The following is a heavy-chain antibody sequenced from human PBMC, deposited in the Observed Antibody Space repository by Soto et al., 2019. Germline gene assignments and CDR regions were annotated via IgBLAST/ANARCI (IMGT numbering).Heavy chain of an antibody. CDR1: GGSFTGYY. CDR3: ARGWGAVADY. J-gene: IGHJ4*02. Sequence: QVQLQQWGAGLLKPSETLSLTCAVYGGSFTGYYWSWIRQPPGKGLEWIGEINHSGSTNYNPSLKSRVNISVDTSKNQFSLKLSSVTAADTAVYYCARGWGAVADYWGQGTLVTVSS. CDR2: INHSGST. D-gene: IGHD6-19*01. V-gene: IGHV4-34*01.